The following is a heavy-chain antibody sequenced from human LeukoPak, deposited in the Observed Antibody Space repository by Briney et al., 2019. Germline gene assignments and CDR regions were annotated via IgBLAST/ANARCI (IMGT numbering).Heavy chain of an antibody. J-gene: IGHJ3*02. Sequence: PGGSLRLSCAASGFTFSRYAMSWVRLAPGKGLEWVAVISDDGTGKYYADSVQGRFTISRDNSRNTLYLQMNSLRAEDMAVYYCAREFSGYAFDIWGQGTMVTVSS. V-gene: IGHV3-30*03. CDR1: GFTFSRYA. CDR3: AREFSGYAFDI. D-gene: IGHD5-12*01. CDR2: ISDDGTGK.